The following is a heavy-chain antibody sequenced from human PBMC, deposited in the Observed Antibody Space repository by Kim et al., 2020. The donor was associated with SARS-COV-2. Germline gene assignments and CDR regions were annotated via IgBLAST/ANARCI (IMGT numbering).Heavy chain of an antibody. J-gene: IGHJ6*02. V-gene: IGHV1-18*01. Sequence: ASVKVSCKASGYTFTSYGISWVRQAPGQGLEWMGWISAYNGNTNYAQKLQGRVTMTTDTSTSTAYMELRSLRSDDTAVYYCARVDPDYDILTCLTTYYYYYGMDVWGQGTTVTVSS. D-gene: IGHD3-9*01. CDR1: GYTFTSYG. CDR3: ARVDPDYDILTCLTTYYYYYGMDV. CDR2: ISAYNGNT.